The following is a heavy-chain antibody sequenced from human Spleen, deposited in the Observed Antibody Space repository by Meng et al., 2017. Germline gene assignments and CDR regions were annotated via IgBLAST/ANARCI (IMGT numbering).Heavy chain of an antibody. V-gene: IGHV4-34*01. CDR3: ARGPTTMAHDFDY. CDR1: GGSFSDYY. D-gene: IGHD4-11*01. Sequence: SETLSLTCVVSGGSFSDYYWSWIRHPPGKGLEWTGEINHSGSTNYNPSPESRATISVDTSQNNLSLKLSSVTAADSAVYYCARGPTTMAHDFDYWGQGTLVTVSS. J-gene: IGHJ4*02. CDR2: INHSGST.